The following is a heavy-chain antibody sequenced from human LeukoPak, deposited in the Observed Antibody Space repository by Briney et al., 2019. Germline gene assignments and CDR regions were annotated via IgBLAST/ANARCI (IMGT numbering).Heavy chain of an antibody. CDR3: ARGIPEKRWLQLSPWGY. CDR1: GDSISSSRYY. D-gene: IGHD5-24*01. V-gene: IGHV4-39*07. CDR2: VSYSGSP. Sequence: PSETLSLTCTVSGDSISSSRYYWGWIRQPPGKGLEWIGSVSYSGSPYYNPSLKSRVTISVDTSKNQFSLKLSSVTAADTAVYYCARGIPEKRWLQLSPWGYWGQGTLVTVSS. J-gene: IGHJ4*02.